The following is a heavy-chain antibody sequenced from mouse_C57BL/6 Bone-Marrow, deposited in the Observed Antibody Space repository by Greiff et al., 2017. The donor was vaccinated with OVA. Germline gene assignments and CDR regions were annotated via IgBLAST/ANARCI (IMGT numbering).Heavy chain of an antibody. J-gene: IGHJ2*01. Sequence: QVQLKESGAELARPGASVKMSCKASGYTFTSYTMHWVKQRPGQGLEWIGYINPSSGYTKYNQKFKDKATLTADKSSSTAYMQLSSLTSEDSAVYYCAREATVVAPYFDYWGQGTTLTVSS. CDR3: AREATVVAPYFDY. CDR2: INPSSGYT. D-gene: IGHD1-1*01. V-gene: IGHV1-4*01. CDR1: GYTFTSYT.